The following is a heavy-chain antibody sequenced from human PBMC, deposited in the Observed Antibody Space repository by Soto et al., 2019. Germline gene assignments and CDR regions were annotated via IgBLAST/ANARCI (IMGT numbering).Heavy chain of an antibody. CDR1: GYSFAGYW. D-gene: IGHD3-22*01. J-gene: IGHJ4*02. V-gene: IGHV5-10-1*01. Sequence: GESLKISCKGSGYSFAGYWITWVRQKPGKGLEWMGRIDPSDSQTYYSPSFRGHVTISVTKSITTVFLQWSSLRASDTAMYYCARQIYDSDTGPNFQYYFDSWGQGTPVSVSS. CDR2: IDPSDSQT. CDR3: ARQIYDSDTGPNFQYYFDS.